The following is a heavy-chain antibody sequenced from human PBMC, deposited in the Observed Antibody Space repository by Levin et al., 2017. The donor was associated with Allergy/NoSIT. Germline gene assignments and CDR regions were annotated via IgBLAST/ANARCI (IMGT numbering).Heavy chain of an antibody. CDR2: IKSTTDGGTI. J-gene: IGHJ4*02. CDR1: GFTFSKAW. V-gene: IGHV3-15*01. CDR3: TTGYEWDLNLRRL. Sequence: PGGSLRLSCAASGFTFSKAWMTWVRQAPGKGLEWVGRIKSTTDGGTIDYAAPVKGRFSISRDDSKNTLYLQMDGLKIEDTAFYYCTTGYEWDLNLRRLWGQGTLVTVSS. D-gene: IGHD1-26*01.